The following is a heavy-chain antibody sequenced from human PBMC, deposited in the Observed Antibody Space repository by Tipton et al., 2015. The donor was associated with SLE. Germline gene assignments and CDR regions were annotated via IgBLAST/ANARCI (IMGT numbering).Heavy chain of an antibody. CDR3: ARLSSSWFY. CDR1: GYSFSNYW. Sequence: VQLVQSGAEVKKSGESLKISCKGYGYSFSNYWIAWVRQMPGKGLEWVGIIQPGDSDTTYSPSFQGQVTISADQSINTAYLQWDSLKASDTAIYYCARLSSSWFYWGQGTLVTVSS. J-gene: IGHJ4*02. CDR2: IQPGDSDT. D-gene: IGHD6-13*01. V-gene: IGHV5-51*03.